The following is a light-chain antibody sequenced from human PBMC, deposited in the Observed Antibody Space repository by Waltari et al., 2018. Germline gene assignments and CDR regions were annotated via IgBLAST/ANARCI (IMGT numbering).Light chain of an antibody. J-gene: IGKJ4*01. CDR1: QSINSY. Sequence: DIQMTQSPSSLSASIGARVTITCRASQSINSYLNWYQQKPGKAPKVLIFAASSLQSGVPSRFSGSGSGTDFTLTISSLQPEDFATYSCQQSYRTPLTFGGWTKVEIK. CDR3: QQSYRTPLT. V-gene: IGKV1-39*01. CDR2: AAS.